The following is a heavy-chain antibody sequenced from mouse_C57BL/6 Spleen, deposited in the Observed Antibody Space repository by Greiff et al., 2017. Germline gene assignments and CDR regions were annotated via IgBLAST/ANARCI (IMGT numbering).Heavy chain of an antibody. CDR3: ARSGSSYWFAY. Sequence: VQLKQSGPELVKPGASVKISCKASGYSFTGYYMNWVKQSPEKSLEWIGEINPSTGGTTYNQKFKAKATLTVDKSSSTAYMQLKSLTSEDSAVYYCARSGSSYWFAYWGQGTLVTVSA. V-gene: IGHV1-42*01. D-gene: IGHD1-1*01. J-gene: IGHJ3*01. CDR2: INPSTGGT. CDR1: GYSFTGYY.